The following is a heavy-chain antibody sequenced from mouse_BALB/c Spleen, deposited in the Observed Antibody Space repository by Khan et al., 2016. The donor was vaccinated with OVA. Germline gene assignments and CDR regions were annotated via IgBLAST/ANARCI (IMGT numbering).Heavy chain of an antibody. CDR3: ARRGYDYGRGALFAY. V-gene: IGHV2-2*02. CDR2: IWSAGSP. Sequence: QVQLKQSGPGLVQPSQSLSITCTVSGFSLTNYSVHWVRQSPGKGLEWLGVIWSAGSPAYNAAFISRLTIRKDNSRSQVFFKMNSLQPNDTAIYYGARRGYDYGRGALFAYWGQGTLVTVSA. J-gene: IGHJ3*01. CDR1: GFSLTNYS. D-gene: IGHD2-4*01.